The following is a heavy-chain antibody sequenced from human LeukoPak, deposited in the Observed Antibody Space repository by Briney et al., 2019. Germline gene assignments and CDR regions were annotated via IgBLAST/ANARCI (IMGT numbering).Heavy chain of an antibody. J-gene: IGHJ4*02. CDR2: ISSSGSST. CDR1: WITFCSQI. V-gene: IGHV3-48*02. D-gene: IGHD3-10*01. Sequence: GGSLRLFCAASWITFCSQIVDWGRQAPGKGLQWISHISSSGSSTYYADSVKGRFTISRDNAKNSLYLQMNSLRDEDTAVYYCANIRYGDWGQGTLVTVSS. CDR3: ANIRYGD.